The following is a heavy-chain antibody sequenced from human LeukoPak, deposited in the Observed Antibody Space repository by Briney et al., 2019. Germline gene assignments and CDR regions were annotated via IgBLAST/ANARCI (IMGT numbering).Heavy chain of an antibody. D-gene: IGHD4-11*01. CDR3: ARGDYSNYFDY. CDR2: INPNSGGT. Sequence: GASVKVSCKASGGTFTGYYMHWVRQAPGQGLEWMGRINPNSGGTNYAQKFQGRVTMTRDMSISTAYMELSRLRSDDTAVYYCARGDYSNYFDYWGQGSLVTVSS. V-gene: IGHV1-2*06. J-gene: IGHJ4*02. CDR1: GGTFTGYY.